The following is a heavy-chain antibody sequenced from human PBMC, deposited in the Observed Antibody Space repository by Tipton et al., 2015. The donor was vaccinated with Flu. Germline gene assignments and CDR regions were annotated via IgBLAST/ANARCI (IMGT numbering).Heavy chain of an antibody. V-gene: IGHV4-39*07. CDR3: ARERLFHGSGSGSPLDC. D-gene: IGHD3-10*01. J-gene: IGHJ4*02. CDR1: GDSISTSDNY. Sequence: TLSLTCTVSGDSISTSDNYWGWIRQSPGKGLEWIGYIYYSGSTYYSPSLKNRVTISVDTATNKFSLRVNSVTAADTAVYYCARERLFHGSGSGSPLDCWGQGKLVTVSS. CDR2: IYYSGST.